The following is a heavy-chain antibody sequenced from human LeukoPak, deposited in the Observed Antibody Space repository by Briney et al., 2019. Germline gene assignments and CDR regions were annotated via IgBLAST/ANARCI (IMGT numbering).Heavy chain of an antibody. CDR2: IYYSGST. V-gene: IGHV4-59*01. D-gene: IGHD3-22*01. J-gene: IGHJ4*02. CDR3: ARGYYYDSSGYFDY. CDR1: GGSISSYY. Sequence: SETLSLTCTVAGGSISSYYWSWIRQPPRKGLEWIGYIYYSGSTNYNPSLKSRVTISVDTSKNQFSLKLSSVTAADTAVYYCARGYYYDSSGYFDYWGQGTLVTVSS.